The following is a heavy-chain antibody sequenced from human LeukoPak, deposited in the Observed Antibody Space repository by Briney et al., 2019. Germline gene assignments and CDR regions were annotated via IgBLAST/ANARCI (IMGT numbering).Heavy chain of an antibody. V-gene: IGHV3-33*01. D-gene: IGHD3-10*01. CDR3: ARGRVVIPEGPDY. Sequence: GGSLRLSCAASGFTFSSYGMHWVRQAPGKGLEWGALIWYDGSDKYYADSVKGRFTISRDNSKNTLHLQMNSLRAEDTAVYYCARGRVVIPEGPDYWGQGTLVTVSS. CDR1: GFTFSSYG. J-gene: IGHJ4*02. CDR2: IWYDGSDK.